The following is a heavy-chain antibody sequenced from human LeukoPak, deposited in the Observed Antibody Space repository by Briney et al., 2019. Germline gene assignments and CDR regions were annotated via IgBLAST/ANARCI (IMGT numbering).Heavy chain of an antibody. CDR2: INHSGST. D-gene: IGHD3-16*02. CDR3: ARGNYDYIWGSYCSGRWFDP. V-gene: IGHV4-34*01. J-gene: IGHJ5*02. CDR1: GGSFSGYY. Sequence: PSETLSLTCAVYGGSFSGYYWSWIRQPPGKGLEWIGEINHSGSTNYNPSLKSRVTISVDTSKNQFSLKLSSVTAADTAVYYCARGNYDYIWGSYCSGRWFDPWGQGTLVTVSS.